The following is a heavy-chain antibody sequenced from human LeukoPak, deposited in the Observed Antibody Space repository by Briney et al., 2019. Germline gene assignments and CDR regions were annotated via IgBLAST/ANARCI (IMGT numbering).Heavy chain of an antibody. CDR3: ARVLGSSGWRYFDY. V-gene: IGHV3-21*01. Sequence: GGSLRLSCAASGFTFSSYSMNWVRQAPGKGLEWVSSISSNSNYIYYADSVKGRFTISRDNAKNSLYLQMNSLRAEDTAVYYCARVLGSSGWRYFDYWGQGTLVTVSS. D-gene: IGHD6-19*01. CDR2: ISSNSNYI. CDR1: GFTFSSYS. J-gene: IGHJ4*02.